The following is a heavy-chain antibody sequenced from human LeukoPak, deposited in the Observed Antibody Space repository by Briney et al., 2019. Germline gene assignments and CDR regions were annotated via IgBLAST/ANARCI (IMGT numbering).Heavy chain of an antibody. V-gene: IGHV1-8*01. CDR3: ALYDFWSGYNGNNDY. CDR1: GYTFTSYD. J-gene: IGHJ4*02. CDR2: MNPNSGNT. D-gene: IGHD3-3*01. Sequence: ASVKVSCKASGYTFTSYDINWVRQATGRGLEWMGWMNPNSGNTGYAQKFQGRVTMTRNTSISTAYMELSSLRSEDTAVYYCALYDFWSGYNGNNDYWGQGTLVTVSS.